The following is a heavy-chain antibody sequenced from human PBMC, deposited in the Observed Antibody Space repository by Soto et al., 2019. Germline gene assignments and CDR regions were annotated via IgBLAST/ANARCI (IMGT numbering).Heavy chain of an antibody. J-gene: IGHJ6*02. D-gene: IGHD6-13*01. CDR1: GFTFSSYA. V-gene: IGHV3-23*01. CDR3: ASILAAAGAPYYYYGMDV. Sequence: PVGSLRLSCAASGFTFSSYAMSWVRQAPGKGLEWVSAISGSGGSTYYADSVKGRFTISRDNSKNTLYLQMNSLRAEDTAVYYCASILAAAGAPYYYYGMDVWGQGTTVTVSS. CDR2: ISGSGGST.